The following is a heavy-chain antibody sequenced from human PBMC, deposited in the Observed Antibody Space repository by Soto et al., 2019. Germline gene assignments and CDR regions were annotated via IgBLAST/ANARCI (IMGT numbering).Heavy chain of an antibody. CDR1: GDSISSNNW. D-gene: IGHD1-26*01. CDR2: VYQSGTT. J-gene: IGHJ4*02. CDR3: ARDGSGSPGAADH. V-gene: IGHV4-4*02. Sequence: QVQLQESGPGLVKPSETLSLICSVSGDSISSNNWWSWVRQPPGKGLEWIGEVYQSGTTNYNPSLRSRVTMSVDTSKNQFSLNLRSVPAADTAVYYCARDGSGSPGAADHWGQGTLVTVSS.